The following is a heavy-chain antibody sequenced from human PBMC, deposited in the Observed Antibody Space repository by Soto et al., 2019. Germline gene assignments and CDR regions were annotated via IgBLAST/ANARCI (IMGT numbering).Heavy chain of an antibody. CDR1: GNTFRFT. CDR3: ARDPVTTITEATYGMDV. D-gene: IGHD1-20*01. J-gene: IGHJ6*02. CDR2: INVVNGNT. Sequence: ASVKVSCKASGNTFRFTIQWVRQAPGQRPEWMGWINVVNGNTKYSHKFQGRVSITSDTSATTAYMELSSLTSEDTAVYYCARDPVTTITEATYGMDVWGQGTTVTV. V-gene: IGHV1-3*01.